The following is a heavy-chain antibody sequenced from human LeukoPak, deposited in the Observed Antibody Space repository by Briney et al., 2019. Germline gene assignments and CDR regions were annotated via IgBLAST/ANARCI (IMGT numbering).Heavy chain of an antibody. Sequence: PGGSLRLSCAASGFTFSSYEMNWVRQAPGKGLEWVSYISSSGSTIYYADSVKGRFTISRDNAKNSLYLQMNSLRAEDTAVYYCASLYSSSYDYWGQGTLVTVSP. V-gene: IGHV3-48*03. CDR2: ISSSGSTI. CDR1: GFTFSSYE. J-gene: IGHJ4*02. CDR3: ASLYSSSYDY. D-gene: IGHD6-6*01.